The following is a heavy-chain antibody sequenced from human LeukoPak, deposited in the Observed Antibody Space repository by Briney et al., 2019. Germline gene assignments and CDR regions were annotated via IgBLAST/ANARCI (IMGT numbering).Heavy chain of an antibody. CDR3: ATATSLDYGDYFFHH. CDR1: GFTFSSYG. CDR2: ISSSSSSI. Sequence: GESLKISCAASGFTFSSYGMNWVRQAPGKGLEWLSYISSSSSSIYYADSMKGRFTISRDNAKNSLYLQMNSLRVEDTAVYYCATATSLDYGDYFFHHWGQGTLVTVSS. J-gene: IGHJ1*01. V-gene: IGHV3-48*04. D-gene: IGHD4-17*01.